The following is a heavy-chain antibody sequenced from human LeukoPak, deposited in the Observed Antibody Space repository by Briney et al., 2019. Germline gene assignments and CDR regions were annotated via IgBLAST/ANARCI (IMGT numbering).Heavy chain of an antibody. CDR1: GGSISSYY. D-gene: IGHD6-19*01. J-gene: IGHJ4*02. CDR2: IYYSGST. Sequence: SETLSLTCTVSGGSISSYYWSWIRQPPGKGLEWIGYIYYSGSTNYNPSLKSRVTISVDTSKNQFSLKLSSVTAADTAVYYCARAVGSGWSYFDYWGQGTLVTVSS. CDR3: ARAVGSGWSYFDY. V-gene: IGHV4-59*01.